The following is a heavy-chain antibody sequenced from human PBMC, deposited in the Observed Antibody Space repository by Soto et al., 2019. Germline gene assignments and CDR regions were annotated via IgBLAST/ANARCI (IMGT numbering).Heavy chain of an antibody. CDR2: LSDRT. J-gene: IGHJ4*02. CDR3: ARSLGPSRLFFDH. D-gene: IGHD3-16*01. CDR1: GFTISNYA. Sequence: EVQLLDSGGHLVQPGGSLRLSCAASGFTISNYAMSWVRQAPGKGLEWVSTLSDRTYYTDSVRGRFTISRDTSENTLYLQMNSLGVEDTAVYYCARSLGPSRLFFDHWGQGTLVTVSS. V-gene: IGHV3-23*01.